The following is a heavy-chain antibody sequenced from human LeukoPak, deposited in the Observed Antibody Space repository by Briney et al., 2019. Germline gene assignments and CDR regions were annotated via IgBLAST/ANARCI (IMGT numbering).Heavy chain of an antibody. V-gene: IGHV4-61*01. CDR1: GDSVRTSNYY. D-gene: IGHD3-22*01. CDR2: IHYSGNT. J-gene: IGHJ4*02. CDR3: ARDPSGYFNY. Sequence: PSETLSLTCTVSGDSVRTSNYYWSWIRQPPGKGLEWIGYIHYSGNTNYNTSLKSRVTISVDTSKSQFSLKLSSVTAADTAVYYCARDPSGYFNYWGQGTLATVSS.